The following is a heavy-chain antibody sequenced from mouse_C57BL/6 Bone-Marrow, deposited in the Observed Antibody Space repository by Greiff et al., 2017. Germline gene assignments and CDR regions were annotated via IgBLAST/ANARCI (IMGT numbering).Heavy chain of an antibody. J-gene: IGHJ4*01. V-gene: IGHV6-3*01. CDR1: GFTFSNYW. CDR3: ILTGTGYAMDY. CDR2: IRLKSDNYAT. Sequence: EVKLVESGGGLVQPGGSMKLSCVASGFTFSNYWMNWVRQSPEKGLEWVAQIRLKSDNYATHYAESVKGRFTISRDDSKSSVYLQMNNLRAEDTGIYYCILTGTGYAMDYWGQGTSVTVSS. D-gene: IGHD4-1*01.